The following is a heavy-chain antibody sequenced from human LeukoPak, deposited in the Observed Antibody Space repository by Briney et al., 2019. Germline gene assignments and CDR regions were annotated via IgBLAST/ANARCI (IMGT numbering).Heavy chain of an antibody. V-gene: IGHV4-59*01. J-gene: IGHJ3*02. CDR2: IYYSGST. CDR3: ARIPYYYDSSGYSDDAFDI. CDR1: GGSISSYY. D-gene: IGHD3-22*01. Sequence: SETLSLTCTVSGGSISSYYWSWIRQPPGKGLEWIGYIYYSGSTNYNPSLKRGVTISVDTSKNQFSLKLSSVTAADTAVYYCARIPYYYDSSGYSDDAFDIWGQGTMVTVSS.